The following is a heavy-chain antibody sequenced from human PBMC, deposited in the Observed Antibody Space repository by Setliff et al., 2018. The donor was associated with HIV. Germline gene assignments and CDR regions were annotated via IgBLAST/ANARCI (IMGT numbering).Heavy chain of an antibody. Sequence: PSETLSLTCTVSGPSINIHYWSWIRQSPGKGFEWIGYIYSTGSTNYNPSLQSRVTISMVASRNQFSLKVTSVTAADTAVYYCAKGAGFYGDYTFDHWGQGRQVIVS. V-gene: IGHV4-59*11. CDR3: AKGAGFYGDYTFDH. J-gene: IGHJ4*02. CDR2: IYSTGST. CDR1: GPSINIHY. D-gene: IGHD4-17*01.